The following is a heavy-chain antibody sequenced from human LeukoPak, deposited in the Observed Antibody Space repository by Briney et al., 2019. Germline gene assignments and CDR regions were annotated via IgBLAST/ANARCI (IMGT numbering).Heavy chain of an antibody. V-gene: IGHV1-24*01. CDR2: FDPEDGET. CDR3: ATVGPRRDGYNRYFDY. D-gene: IGHD5-24*01. CDR1: GYTLTELS. J-gene: IGHJ4*02. Sequence: GASVKVSCKVSGYTLTELSMHWVRQAPGKGLEWMGGFDPEDGETIYAQKFQGRVTMTEDTSTDTAYMELSSLRSEDTAVYYCATVGPRRDGYNRYFDYWGQGTLVTVSS.